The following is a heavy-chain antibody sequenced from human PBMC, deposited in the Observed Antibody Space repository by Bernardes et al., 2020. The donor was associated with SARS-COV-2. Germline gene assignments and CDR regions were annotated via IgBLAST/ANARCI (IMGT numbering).Heavy chain of an antibody. J-gene: IGHJ4*02. CDR3: ARQSRWFGELLLYYFDY. CDR1: GGSISSSSYY. D-gene: IGHD3-10*01. V-gene: IGHV4-39*01. Sequence: SETLSLTCTVSGGSISSSSYYWGWIRQPPGKGLEWIGSIHYSGSTYYNPSLKSRVTISVDTSKNQFSLKLSSVTAADTAVYYCARQSRWFGELLLYYFDYWGQGTLVTVSS. CDR2: IHYSGST.